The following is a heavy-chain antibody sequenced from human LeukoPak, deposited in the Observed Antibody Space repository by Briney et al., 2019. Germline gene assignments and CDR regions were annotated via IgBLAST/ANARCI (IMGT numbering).Heavy chain of an antibody. CDR2: IKQDGSEK. J-gene: IGHJ4*02. CDR1: GFTFTTYW. V-gene: IGHV3-7*01. Sequence: QSGGSLRLSCAASGFTFTTYWMSWVRQAPGKGLEWVANIKQDGSEKYYVDSVKGRFTISRDNAKNSLYLQMNSLRAEDTAVYYCARGARGSGTASDYWGQGTLVTVSS. CDR3: ARGARGSGTASDY. D-gene: IGHD3-10*01.